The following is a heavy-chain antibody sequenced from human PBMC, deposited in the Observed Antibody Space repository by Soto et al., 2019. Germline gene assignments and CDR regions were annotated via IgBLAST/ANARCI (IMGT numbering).Heavy chain of an antibody. J-gene: IGHJ4*02. CDR1: GFTFGNYW. Sequence: GGSLRLSCAASGFTFGNYWMHWVRQAPGKGLEWVSRMSSDGSTTNYADSVKGRFTVSRDNARNTLHLQMNSLRAEDTAVYYCATAEVDYWGPGTLVTVSS. CDR3: ATAEVDY. V-gene: IGHV3-74*01. CDR2: MSSDGSTT.